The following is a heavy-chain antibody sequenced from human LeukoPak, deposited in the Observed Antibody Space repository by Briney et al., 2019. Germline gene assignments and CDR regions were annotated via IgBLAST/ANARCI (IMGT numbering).Heavy chain of an antibody. D-gene: IGHD3-22*01. CDR3: ARDRRFNYYDSSGYYPGDY. J-gene: IGHJ4*02. CDR1: GYTFTSYG. Sequence: ASVKVSCKASGYTFTSYGISWVRQAPGQGLECMGWISAYNGNTNYAQKLQGRVTMTTDTSTSTAYMALRSLRSDDTAVYYCARDRRFNYYDSSGYYPGDYWGQGTLVTVSS. V-gene: IGHV1-18*01. CDR2: ISAYNGNT.